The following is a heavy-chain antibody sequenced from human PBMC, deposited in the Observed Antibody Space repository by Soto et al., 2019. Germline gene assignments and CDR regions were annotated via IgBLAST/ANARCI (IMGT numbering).Heavy chain of an antibody. CDR2: ISYDGSNK. CDR3: ARVHKAYSSGWFPSQAFDY. V-gene: IGHV3-33*01. CDR1: GFTFSSYG. Sequence: QVQLVESGGGVVQPGRSLRLSCAASGFTFSSYGMHWVRQAPGKGLEWVAVISYDGSNKYYADSVKGRFTISRDNSKNTLDLQMNSLRAEDTAVYYCARVHKAYSSGWFPSQAFDYWGQGTLVTVSS. D-gene: IGHD6-19*01. J-gene: IGHJ4*02.